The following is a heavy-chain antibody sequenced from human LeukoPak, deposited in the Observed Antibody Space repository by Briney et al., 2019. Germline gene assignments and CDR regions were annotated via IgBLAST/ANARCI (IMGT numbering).Heavy chain of an antibody. Sequence: PGGSLRLSCAVSGFTFSDHYMDWVPQAPGEGLEWVGRSRNREKRYTTDYAASVKGRFTISRDDSKSTLYLQMNSLETEDTAVYYCSRDATGDHWGQGTLVSVSS. V-gene: IGHV3-72*01. CDR2: SRNREKRYTT. CDR3: SRDATGDH. CDR1: GFTFSDHY. J-gene: IGHJ4*02.